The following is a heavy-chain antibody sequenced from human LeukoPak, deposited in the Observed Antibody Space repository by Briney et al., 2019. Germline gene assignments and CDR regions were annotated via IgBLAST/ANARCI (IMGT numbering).Heavy chain of an antibody. CDR1: GFTFSTYA. V-gene: IGHV3-23*01. CDR2: ISGSGDST. Sequence: GESLRLSCAASGFTFSTYAMSWVRQAPGKGLEWVSAISGSGDSTYYADSVKGRFPISRDNSKNTLYLQMNSLRAEDTAVYYCAKGSGYDYYYYGMDVWGQGTTVTVSS. CDR3: AKGSGYDYYYYGMDV. J-gene: IGHJ6*02. D-gene: IGHD5-12*01.